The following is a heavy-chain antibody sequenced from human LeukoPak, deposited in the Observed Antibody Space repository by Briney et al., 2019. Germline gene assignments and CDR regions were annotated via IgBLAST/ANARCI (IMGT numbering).Heavy chain of an antibody. D-gene: IGHD3-10*01. V-gene: IGHV3-15*01. J-gene: IGHJ4*02. CDR1: GFTFSNAW. CDR2: IKSKTDGGTT. Sequence: GGSLRLSCAASGFTFSNAWMSWVRQAPGKRLEWVGRIKSKTDGGTTDYAAPVKGRFTISRDDSKNTLYLQMNSLKTEDTAVYYCTTDNYGSGRGDWGQGTLVTVSS. CDR3: TTDNYGSGRGD.